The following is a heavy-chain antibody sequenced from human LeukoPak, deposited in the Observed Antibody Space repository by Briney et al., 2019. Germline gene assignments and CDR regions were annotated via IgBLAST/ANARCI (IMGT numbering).Heavy chain of an antibody. J-gene: IGHJ3*02. CDR3: ARRAAVAGPRSYSFDI. D-gene: IGHD6-19*01. CDR2: MNPNSGNT. CDR1: GYTFTSYD. Sequence: ASVKVSCKASGYTFTSYDINWVRQATGQGLEWMGWMNPNSGNTGYAQKFQGRVTMTRNTSISTAYMELSSLRSEDTAVYYCARRAAVAGPRSYSFDIWGQGTMVTVSS. V-gene: IGHV1-8*01.